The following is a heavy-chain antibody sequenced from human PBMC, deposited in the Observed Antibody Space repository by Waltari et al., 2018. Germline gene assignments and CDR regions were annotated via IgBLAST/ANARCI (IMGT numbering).Heavy chain of an antibody. CDR2: IYYSGTT. Sequence: QLQLQESGPGLVKPSETLSLTCTVTGGSISSSSYYCGWIRQPQGKGRGWSGSIYYSGTTYYNPSLKSRVTISVDTSKNQFSLKLSSVTAADTAVYYCARPVDCSSTSCYTEDKYNWFDPWGQGTLVTVSS. J-gene: IGHJ5*02. CDR1: GGSISSSSYY. D-gene: IGHD2-2*02. CDR3: ARPVDCSSTSCYTEDKYNWFDP. V-gene: IGHV4-39*01.